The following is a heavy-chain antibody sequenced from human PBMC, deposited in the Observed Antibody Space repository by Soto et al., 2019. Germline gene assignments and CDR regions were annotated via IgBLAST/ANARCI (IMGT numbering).Heavy chain of an antibody. CDR1: DDSINSDKYY. V-gene: IGHV4-39*01. J-gene: IGHJ4*02. CDR2: IYYRGNA. D-gene: IGHD3-9*01. Sequence: QLQLQESGPGLVKPSETLSLTCSVSDDSINSDKYYWGWIRQPPGKGLEWIGSIYYRGNAYYNPSLQPRVTISLDKSKSQFYLKLNSVTAADSAVYFCARLEGLATISYHFDFWGPGALVTVSS. CDR3: ARLEGLATISYHFDF.